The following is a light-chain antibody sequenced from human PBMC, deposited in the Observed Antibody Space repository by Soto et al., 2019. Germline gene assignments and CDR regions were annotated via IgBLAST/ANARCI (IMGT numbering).Light chain of an antibody. CDR3: QQYGSSPWT. V-gene: IGKV3-20*01. J-gene: IGKJ1*01. CDR1: QSVSSSY. Sequence: EIVLTQSPGTLSLSPGERATLSCRASQSVSSSYLAWYQQKPGQAPRLLIYGASSRATGITDRFSGSGSGTDFTLTISRLETEDFAVYYCQQYGSSPWTFGQGTKVEIK. CDR2: GAS.